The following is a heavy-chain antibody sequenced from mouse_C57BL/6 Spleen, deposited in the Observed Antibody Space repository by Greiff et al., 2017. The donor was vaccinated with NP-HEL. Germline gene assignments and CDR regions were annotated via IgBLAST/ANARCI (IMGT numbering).Heavy chain of an antibody. J-gene: IGHJ4*01. CDR1: GYTFTSYW. Sequence: VQLQQSGAELAKPGASVKLSCKASGYTFTSYWMHWVKQRPGQGLEWIGYINPSSGYTKYNQKFKDKATLTADKSSSTAYMQLSSLTYEDSAVYYCAREGAYYYCSSYDYAMDYWGQGTSVTVSS. CDR3: AREGAYYYCSSYDYAMDY. V-gene: IGHV1-7*01. CDR2: INPSSGYT. D-gene: IGHD1-1*01.